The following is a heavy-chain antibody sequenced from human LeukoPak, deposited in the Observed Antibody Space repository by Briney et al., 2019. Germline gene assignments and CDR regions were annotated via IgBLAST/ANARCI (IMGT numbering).Heavy chain of an antibody. D-gene: IGHD4-17*01. Sequence: GGSLRLSCAASGFTFSSYAMHWVRQAPGKGLEWVAVISYDGSNKYYADSVKGRFTISRDNSKNTLYLQMNSLRAEDTAVYYCARGLTPHDYGDSIAGYWGQGTLVTVSS. CDR2: ISYDGSNK. J-gene: IGHJ4*02. V-gene: IGHV3-30*04. CDR3: ARGLTPHDYGDSIAGY. CDR1: GFTFSSYA.